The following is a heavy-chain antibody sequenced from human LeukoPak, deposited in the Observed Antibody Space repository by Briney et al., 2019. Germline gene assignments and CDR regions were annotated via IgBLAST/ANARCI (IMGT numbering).Heavy chain of an antibody. CDR1: GFTFSSYA. J-gene: IGHJ4*02. D-gene: IGHD6-13*01. V-gene: IGHV3-23*01. CDR3: AKTRPLDSSSWSHGDY. CDR2: ISGSGDST. Sequence: GGSLRLSCAASGFTFSSYAMSWVRQAPGKGLEWVSAISGSGDSTYYGDSVKGRFTISRDNSKNTLYLLMNSLRAEDTAVYYCAKTRPLDSSSWSHGDYWGQGTLVTVSS.